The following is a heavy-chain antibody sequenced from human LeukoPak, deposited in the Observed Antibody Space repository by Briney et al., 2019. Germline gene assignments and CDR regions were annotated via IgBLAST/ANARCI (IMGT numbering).Heavy chain of an antibody. CDR1: GFTFSSYA. CDR2: ISYDGS. J-gene: IGHJ6*02. V-gene: IGHV3-30*04. CDR3: ARGITMVRGSEYGMDV. D-gene: IGHD3-10*01. Sequence: GGSLRLSCAASGFTFSSYAMHWVRQAPGKGLEWVAVISYDGSIDSVKGRFTISRDNSKNTLYLQMNSLRVEDTAVYYCARGITMVRGSEYGMDVWGQGTTVTVSS.